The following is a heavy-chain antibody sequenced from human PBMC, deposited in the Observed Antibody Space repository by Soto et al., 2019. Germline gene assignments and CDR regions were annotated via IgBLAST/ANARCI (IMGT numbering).Heavy chain of an antibody. CDR1: GGAMNRGDDY. CDR3: ARGKRGPWYFDL. Sequence: QVQLLESGPGVVKPSETLSLTCTVSGGAMNRGDDYWHWFRQPPGKGLAWIGNIHDGEADKYNPSLKSRLTVSADTSKHQFSLKLNSVTAADTAVYYFARGKRGPWYFDLWGRGTRVAVSS. J-gene: IGHJ2*01. CDR2: IHDGEAD. V-gene: IGHV4-30-4*08.